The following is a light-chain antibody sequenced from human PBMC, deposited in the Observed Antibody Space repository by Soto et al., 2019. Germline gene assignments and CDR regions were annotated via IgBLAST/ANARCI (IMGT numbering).Light chain of an antibody. J-gene: IGKJ2*01. CDR1: QSVGRY. V-gene: IGKV3-15*01. Sequence: EIVLTQSPATLSVSPGERVTLSCRASQSVGRYLAWYQQKPGQGPRLLIYAASTRASGVASRFSGAGSGTEFTLTISSLRSEDFAVYHCQQYKDWPPYTFGQGTKLEIK. CDR3: QQYKDWPPYT. CDR2: AAS.